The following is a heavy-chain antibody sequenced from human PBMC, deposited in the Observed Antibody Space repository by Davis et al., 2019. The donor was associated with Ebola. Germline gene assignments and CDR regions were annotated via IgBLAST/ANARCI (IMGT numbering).Heavy chain of an antibody. CDR1: GYTFTNYD. V-gene: IGHV1-8*01. D-gene: IGHD1-26*01. CDR2: MNPNSGNR. Sequence: AASVKVSCKASGYTFTNYDINWVRQATGQGLEWMGWMNPNSGNRGYAQKFQGRVTMTRNISISTAYMELNSLRSEDTAVYYCARRVGARSGFDYWGQGTLVTVSS. CDR3: ARRVGARSGFDY. J-gene: IGHJ4*02.